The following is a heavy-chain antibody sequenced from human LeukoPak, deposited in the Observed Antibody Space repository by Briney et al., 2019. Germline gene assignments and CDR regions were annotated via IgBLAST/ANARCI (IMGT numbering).Heavy chain of an antibody. J-gene: IGHJ5*02. D-gene: IGHD3-22*01. Sequence: SETLSLTCSVSGASLTSYYWSWIRQPAGKGLEWIGRLYTSGSINYNPSLKSRVTMSADASKNLFTLKLSSVTAADTAVYYCARDRYYYDSSGHYYGWFDPWGQGTLVTVSS. V-gene: IGHV4-4*07. CDR1: GASLTSYY. CDR3: ARDRYYYDSSGHYYGWFDP. CDR2: LYTSGSI.